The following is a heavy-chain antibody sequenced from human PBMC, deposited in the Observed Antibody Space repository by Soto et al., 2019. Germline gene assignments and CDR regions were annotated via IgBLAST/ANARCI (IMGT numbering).Heavy chain of an antibody. V-gene: IGHV1-2*02. CDR3: ARDWKRSITMVRGALSDY. CDR2: INPNSGGT. J-gene: IGHJ4*02. Sequence: ASVKVSCKASGYTFTGYYMHWVRQAPGQGLEWMGWINPNSGGTNYAQKFQGRVTMTRDTPISTAYMELSRLRSDDTAVYYCARDWKRSITMVRGALSDYWGQGTLVTVSS. D-gene: IGHD3-10*01. CDR1: GYTFTGYY.